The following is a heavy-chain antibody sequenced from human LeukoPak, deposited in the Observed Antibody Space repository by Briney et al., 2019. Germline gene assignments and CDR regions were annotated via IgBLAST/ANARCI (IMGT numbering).Heavy chain of an antibody. CDR1: GGSFSGYY. D-gene: IGHD6-19*01. CDR3: ARHSSGWYYFDY. V-gene: IGHV4-34*01. CDR2: AYYSGST. Sequence: SETLSLTCAVYGGSFSGYYGSWIRQPPGKGLEWIGSAYYSGSTYYNPSLKSRVIISVDTSKNQFSLKLSSLTAADTAVYYCARHSSGWYYFDYWGQGTLVTVSS. J-gene: IGHJ4*02.